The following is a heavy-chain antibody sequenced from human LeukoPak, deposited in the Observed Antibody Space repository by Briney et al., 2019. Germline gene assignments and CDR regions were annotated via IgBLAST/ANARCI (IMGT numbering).Heavy chain of an antibody. CDR3: ARDADIAAAGTRYNWFDP. J-gene: IGHJ5*02. V-gene: IGHV3-11*06. CDR1: GFTFSDYY. D-gene: IGHD6-13*01. CDR2: ISSSSYYT. Sequence: GGSLRLSCAASGFTFSDYYMSWIRQAPGKGLEWVSYISSSSYYTNYADSVKGRFTISRDNAKNSLYLQMNSLRAEDTAVYYCARDADIAAAGTRYNWFDPWGQGTLVTVSS.